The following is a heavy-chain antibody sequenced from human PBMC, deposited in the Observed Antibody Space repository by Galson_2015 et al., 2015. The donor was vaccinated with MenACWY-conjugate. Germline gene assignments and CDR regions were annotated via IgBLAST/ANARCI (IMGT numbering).Heavy chain of an antibody. V-gene: IGHV1-3*01. Sequence: SVKVSCKASGYTFTSYAMHWVRQAPGQRLEWMGWINAGNGNTKYSQKFQGRVTITRDTSASTAYMELSSLRSEDTAVYYCARGDYYDSSGYYSENFDLWGRGTLVTVSS. CDR3: ARGDYYDSSGYYSENFDL. CDR2: INAGNGNT. J-gene: IGHJ2*01. D-gene: IGHD3-22*01. CDR1: GYTFTSYA.